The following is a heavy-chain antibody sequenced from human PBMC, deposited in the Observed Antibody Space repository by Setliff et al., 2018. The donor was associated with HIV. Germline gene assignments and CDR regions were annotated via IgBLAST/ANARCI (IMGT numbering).Heavy chain of an antibody. D-gene: IGHD3-22*01. CDR1: GGSFSDYY. CDR3: ARYRYYYDSSGYGRWFDP. J-gene: IGHJ5*02. Sequence: SETLSLTCTVSGGSFSDYYWGWIRQPPGKGLEWIGNIYYSGSTYYNPSLKSRVTISVGTSENQFSLRLNSVTAADTAVYYCARYRYYYDSSGYGRWFDPWGQGTLVTVSS. CDR2: IYYSGST. V-gene: IGHV4-39*01.